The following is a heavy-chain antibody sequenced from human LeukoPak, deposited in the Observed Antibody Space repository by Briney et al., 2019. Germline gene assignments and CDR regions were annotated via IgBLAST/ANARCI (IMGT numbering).Heavy chain of an antibody. V-gene: IGHV4-38-2*02. CDR2: VYHSGNT. J-gene: IGHJ4*02. CDR1: GYSITSGYY. Sequence: SETLSLTCTVSGYSITSGYYWGWIRQSPGKGLEWIASVYHSGNTYYNPSLQSRVTVPVDTSKNQFSLKLSSVTAADTAVYYCARDGGSGPFDYWAREPWSPSPQ. D-gene: IGHD6-19*01. CDR3: ARDGGSGPFDY.